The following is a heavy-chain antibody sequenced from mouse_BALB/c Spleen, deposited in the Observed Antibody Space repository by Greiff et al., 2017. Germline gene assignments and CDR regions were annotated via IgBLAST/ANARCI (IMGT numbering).Heavy chain of an antibody. CDR1: GFTFSSFG. V-gene: IGHV5-17*02. J-gene: IGHJ3*01. D-gene: IGHD2-3*01. Sequence: EVQLVESGGGLVQPGGSRTLSCAASGFTFSSFGMHWVRQAPEKGLEWVAYISSGSSTIYYADTVKGRFTISRDNPKNTLFLQMTSLRSEDTAMYYCARSGDGYPAWFAYWGQGTLVTVSA. CDR2: ISSGSSTI. CDR3: ARSGDGYPAWFAY.